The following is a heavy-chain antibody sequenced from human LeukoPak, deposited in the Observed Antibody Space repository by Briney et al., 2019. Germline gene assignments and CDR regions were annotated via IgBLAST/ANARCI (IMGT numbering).Heavy chain of an antibody. V-gene: IGHV1-18*01. CDR3: AVTDYGDYVPLDAFDI. CDR2: ISAYNGNT. CDR1: GYTFTSYG. D-gene: IGHD4-17*01. Sequence: ASVKVSCKASGYTFTSYGISWVRQAPGQGLEWMGWISAYNGNTNYAQKLQGRVTMTTDTSTSTAYMELRSLRSDDTAVYYCAVTDYGDYVPLDAFDIWGQGTMVTVFS. J-gene: IGHJ3*02.